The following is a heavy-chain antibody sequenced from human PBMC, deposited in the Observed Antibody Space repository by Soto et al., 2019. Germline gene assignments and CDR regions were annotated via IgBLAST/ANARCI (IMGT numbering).Heavy chain of an antibody. V-gene: IGHV4-4*02. CDR2: IYHSGST. D-gene: IGHD5-12*01. Sequence: SETLSFTCAVSVGSISSSDWWSWVRRHPGKGLKWVGEIYHSGSTNYNPSLKSRVTISVDKSKNQLSMKLSSVNAADTAVYYCARDQGVGGYAYYYYGMHVWGQGTTVT. CDR3: ARDQGVGGYAYYYYGMHV. CDR1: VGSISSSDW. J-gene: IGHJ6*01.